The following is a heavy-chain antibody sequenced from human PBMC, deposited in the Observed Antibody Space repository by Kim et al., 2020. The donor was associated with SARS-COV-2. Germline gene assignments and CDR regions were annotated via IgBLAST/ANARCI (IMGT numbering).Heavy chain of an antibody. CDR1: GFTFSSYA. V-gene: IGHV3-23*01. J-gene: IGHJ6*02. D-gene: IGHD2-8*01. CDR3: AKASDDIVLMVYAIPYYYYGMDV. CDR2: ISGSGGST. Sequence: GGSLRLSCAASGFTFSSYAMSWVRQAPGKGLEWVSAISGSGGSTYYADSVKGRFTISRDNSKNTLYLQMNSLRAEDTAVYYCAKASDDIVLMVYAIPYYYYGMDVWGQGTTVTVSS.